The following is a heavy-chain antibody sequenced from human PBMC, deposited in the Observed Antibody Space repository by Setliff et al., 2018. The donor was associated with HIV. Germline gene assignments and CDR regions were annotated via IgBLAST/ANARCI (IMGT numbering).Heavy chain of an antibody. J-gene: IGHJ4*02. CDR3: ASFFVTTVTNQDY. V-gene: IGHV4-34*01. Sequence: SETLSLTCTVSGGSISIHYWSWIRLPPGKGLEWIGELSPSGTTRSNPSLQSRVTISLDTSNNQFSLKLTSVTAADTAMYYCASFFVTTVTNQDYWGQGTPVTVSS. D-gene: IGHD4-17*01. CDR2: LSPSGTT. CDR1: GGSISIHY.